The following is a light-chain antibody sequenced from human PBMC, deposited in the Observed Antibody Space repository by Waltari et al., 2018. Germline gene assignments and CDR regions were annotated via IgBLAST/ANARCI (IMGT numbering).Light chain of an antibody. Sequence: EIVLTQSPGTLSLSPGESATLSCRASQGVSSSYLAGYQENPGQAPRLLIYGASNRATGIPNRISGSGAGTDFTRTINRLRPEDLAVYDCQQYGSSQWTFDQGSNVEI. CDR1: QGVSSSY. CDR2: GAS. V-gene: IGKV3-20*01. J-gene: IGKJ1*01. CDR3: QQYGSSQWT.